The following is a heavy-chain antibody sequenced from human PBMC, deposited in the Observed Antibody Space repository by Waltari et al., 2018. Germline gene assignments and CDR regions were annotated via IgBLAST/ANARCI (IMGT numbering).Heavy chain of an antibody. J-gene: IGHJ4*02. Sequence: QVQLVQSGAAVKQPGSSAKASCKASGGTFSSYALSWVRQAPGQGLEWMGRIIPILGIANYAQKFQGRVTITADESTSTAYMELSSLRSEDTAVYYCATTPDYGDFYFDYWGQGTLVTVSS. CDR1: GGTFSSYA. CDR3: ATTPDYGDFYFDY. V-gene: IGHV1-69*04. D-gene: IGHD4-17*01. CDR2: IIPILGIA.